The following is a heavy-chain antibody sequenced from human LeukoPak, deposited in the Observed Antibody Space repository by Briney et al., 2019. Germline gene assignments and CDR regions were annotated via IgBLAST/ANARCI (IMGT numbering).Heavy chain of an antibody. D-gene: IGHD2-15*01. Sequence: ASVKVSCKASGGTFSSYAISWVRQAPGQGLEWMGWISAYNGNTNYAQKFQGRVTMTEDTSTDTAYMELSSLRSEDTAVYYCATVRIAVVAQFDYWGQGTLVTVSS. CDR2: ISAYNGNT. CDR3: ATVRIAVVAQFDY. J-gene: IGHJ4*02. CDR1: GGTFSSYA. V-gene: IGHV1-18*01.